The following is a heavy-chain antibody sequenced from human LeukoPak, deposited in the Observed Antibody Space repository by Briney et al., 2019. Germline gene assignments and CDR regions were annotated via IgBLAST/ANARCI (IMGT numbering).Heavy chain of an antibody. CDR2: IYPGDSDT. Sequence: GESLKISCKGSGYSFTSYWIGWVRQMPGKGREWMGIIYPGDSDTRYSPSFQGQVTISADKSISTAYLQWSSLKASDTAMYYCAGTRYSSSWWDWFDPWGQGTLVTVSS. CDR3: AGTRYSSSWWDWFDP. V-gene: IGHV5-51*01. J-gene: IGHJ5*02. CDR1: GYSFTSYW. D-gene: IGHD6-13*01.